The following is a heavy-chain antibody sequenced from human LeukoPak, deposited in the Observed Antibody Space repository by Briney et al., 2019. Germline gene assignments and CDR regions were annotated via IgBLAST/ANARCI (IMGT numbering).Heavy chain of an antibody. CDR3: NRDSTSGDYGYYYYYYYMDV. D-gene: IGHD3-22*01. J-gene: IGHJ6*03. CDR2: IYHSGST. Sequence: PSETLSLTCTVSGYSISSGYYWGWIRQPPGKGLEWIGSIYHSGSTYYNPSLKSRVTISVDTSKNQFSLKLSSVTAADTAVYYGNRDSTSGDYGYYYYYYYMDVWGKGTTVTVSS. CDR1: GYSISSGYY. V-gene: IGHV4-38-2*02.